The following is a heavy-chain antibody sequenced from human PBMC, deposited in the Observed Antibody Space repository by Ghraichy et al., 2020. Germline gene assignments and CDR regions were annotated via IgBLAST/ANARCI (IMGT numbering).Heavy chain of an antibody. J-gene: IGHJ4*02. V-gene: IGHV3-48*01. CDR2: ISSRSDSI. CDR3: ARASRDGYDY. D-gene: IGHD5-24*01. CDR1: GFTFSNYG. Sequence: LSLTCAASGFTFSNYGMNWVRQAPGEGLEWLSYISSRSDSIYYADSVKGRFTISRDNAKNSLYLQMNSLRAEDTAVYYCARASRDGYDYWGQGTLVTVSS.